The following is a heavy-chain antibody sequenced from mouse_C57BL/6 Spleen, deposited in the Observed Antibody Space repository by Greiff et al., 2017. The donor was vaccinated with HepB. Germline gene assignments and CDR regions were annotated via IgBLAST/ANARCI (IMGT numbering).Heavy chain of an antibody. D-gene: IGHD2-4*01. CDR3: ARSRYDYDGYWYFDV. CDR1: GYTFTGYN. J-gene: IGHJ1*03. V-gene: IGHV1-18*01. CDR2: INPNNGGT. Sequence: EVQLQQSGPELVKPGASVKIPCKASGYTFTGYNMDWVKQSHGKSLEWIGDINPNNGGTIYNQKFKGKATLTVDKSSSTAYMELRSLTSEDTAVYYCARSRYDYDGYWYFDVWGTGTTVTVSS.